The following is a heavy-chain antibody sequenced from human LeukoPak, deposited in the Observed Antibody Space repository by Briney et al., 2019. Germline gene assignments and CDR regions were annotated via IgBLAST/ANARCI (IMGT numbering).Heavy chain of an antibody. CDR2: IYYSGST. D-gene: IGHD2-2*01. CDR3: ARDRRIVVVPAASYYYYYGMDV. V-gene: IGHV4-31*03. J-gene: IGHJ6*02. CDR1: GGSISSSSYS. Sequence: SETLSLTCTVSGGSISSSSYSWGWIRQHPGKGLEWIGYIYYSGSTYYNPSLKSRVTISVDTSKNQFSLKLSSVTAANTAVYYCARDRRIVVVPAASYYYYYGMDVWGQGTTVTVSS.